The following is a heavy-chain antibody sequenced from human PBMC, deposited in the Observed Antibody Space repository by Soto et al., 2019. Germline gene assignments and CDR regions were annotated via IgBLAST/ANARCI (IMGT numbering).Heavy chain of an antibody. Sequence: GESLKISCKGSGYSFTSYWIGWVRQMPGKGLEWMGIIYPGDSDTRYSPSFQGQVTISADKSISTAYLQWSSLKASDTAMYYCASHNSSSWFQIGNWGQGTLVTVSS. CDR2: IYPGDSDT. V-gene: IGHV5-51*01. J-gene: IGHJ4*02. D-gene: IGHD6-13*01. CDR1: GYSFTSYW. CDR3: ASHNSSSWFQIGN.